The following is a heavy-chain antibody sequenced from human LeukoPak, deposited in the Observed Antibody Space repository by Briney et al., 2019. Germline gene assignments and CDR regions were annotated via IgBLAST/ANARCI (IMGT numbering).Heavy chain of an antibody. CDR3: ARLRFLEWFSPIDAFDI. V-gene: IGHV4-4*02. CDR1: GGSISSSNW. CDR2: IYHSGST. D-gene: IGHD3-3*01. J-gene: IGHJ3*02. Sequence: PSGTLSLTCAVSGGSISSSNWWSWVRQPPGKGPEWIGEIYHSGSTNYNPSLKSRVTISVDKSKNQFSLKLSSVTAADTAVYYCARLRFLEWFSPIDAFDIWGQGTMVTVSS.